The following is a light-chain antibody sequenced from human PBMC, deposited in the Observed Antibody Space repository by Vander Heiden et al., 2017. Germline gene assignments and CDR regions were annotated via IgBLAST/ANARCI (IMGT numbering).Light chain of an antibody. V-gene: IGLV2-14*03. CDR3: TSFTSRHTYV. CDR2: DVS. CDR1: SSDVGGYNY. J-gene: IGLJ1*01. Sequence: QSALTQPAAVSGSPGPSITLTCTGTSSDVGGYNYVAWYQQPPDTAPKLIIYDVSNRPSGVSDRFSGSKSGNTASLTISGLQADDEADYYCTSFTSRHTYVFGTGTKVTVL.